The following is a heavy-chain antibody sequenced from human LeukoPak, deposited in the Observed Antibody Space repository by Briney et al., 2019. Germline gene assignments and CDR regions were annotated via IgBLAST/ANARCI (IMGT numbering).Heavy chain of an antibody. Sequence: GGSLKLSCTASGFIFGDYAMSWVRQAPEKGLEWVAFIRSTAYGATTEYAASVKDRFTISRDDSKRIAYLQMNSLKTDDTAVYYCTRGVYQLLYFDYWGQGALVTVSS. CDR2: IRSTAYGATT. CDR3: TRGVYQLLYFDY. CDR1: GFIFGDYA. V-gene: IGHV3-49*04. J-gene: IGHJ4*02. D-gene: IGHD6-13*01.